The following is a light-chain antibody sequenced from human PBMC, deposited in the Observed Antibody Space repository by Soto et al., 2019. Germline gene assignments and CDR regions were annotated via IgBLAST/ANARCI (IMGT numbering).Light chain of an antibody. CDR1: QSVGSN. CDR3: QQYTNWPPIT. V-gene: IGKV3-15*01. Sequence: EILLTQSPATLPVSPGERATLSCRASQSVGSNLAWFQQKPGQAPRLLIYGSSTRATGVPARFSGSGSGADFTITISNLQSEDFAVYYCQQYTNWPPITFGQGTRLEIK. CDR2: GSS. J-gene: IGKJ5*01.